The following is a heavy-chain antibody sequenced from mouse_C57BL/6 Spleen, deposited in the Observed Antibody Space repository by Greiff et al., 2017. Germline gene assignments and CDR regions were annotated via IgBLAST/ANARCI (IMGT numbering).Heavy chain of an antibody. Sequence: QVQLQQSGAELVMPGASVKLSCKASGYTFTSYWMHWVKQRPGQGLEWIGEIDPSDSYTNYNQKFKGKSTLTVDKSSSTAYMQLSSLTSEDSAVYYCARWTPSIYYCGSNSHWYFDVWGTGTTVTVSS. V-gene: IGHV1-69*01. CDR2: IDPSDSYT. J-gene: IGHJ1*03. CDR3: ARWTPSIYYCGSNSHWYFDV. CDR1: GYTFTSYW. D-gene: IGHD1-1*01.